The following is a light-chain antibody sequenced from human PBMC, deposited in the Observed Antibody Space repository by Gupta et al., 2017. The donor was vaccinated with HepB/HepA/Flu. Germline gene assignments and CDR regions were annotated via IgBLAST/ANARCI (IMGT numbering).Light chain of an antibody. J-gene: IGKJ2*01. CDR3: RQDSSWNT. CDR1: QSVSSSY. V-gene: IGKV3-20*01. CDR2: GAS. Sequence: EIVLTQSPGTLSLSPGERATLSCRASQSVSSSYLAWYQQKPGQAPRLLIYGASSRATGIPDRFSGSGSGTDFTLTISSLEPEDFAVYYCRQDSSWNTFGQGIKLGI.